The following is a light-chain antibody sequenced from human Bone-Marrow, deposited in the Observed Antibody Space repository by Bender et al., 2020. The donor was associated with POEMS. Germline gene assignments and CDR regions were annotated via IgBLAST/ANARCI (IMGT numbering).Light chain of an antibody. V-gene: IGLV1-40*01. J-gene: IGLJ1*01. CDR1: SSNIGADYD. Sequence: QSVLTQPPSVSGAPGQTVTISCAGSSSNIGADYDVHWYQQFPGTAPKLLIYRNNNRPSGVPDRFSASQSGTSASLAITGLQADDEAYYYCQSCDTSLNGIYVFGTGTRVTVL. CDR3: QSCDTSLNGIYV. CDR2: RNN.